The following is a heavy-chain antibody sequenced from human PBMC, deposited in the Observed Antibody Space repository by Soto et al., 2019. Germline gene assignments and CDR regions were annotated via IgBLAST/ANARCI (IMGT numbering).Heavy chain of an antibody. CDR3: ATAAEPPYSGSGSPTPFDY. Sequence: QVQLVQSGAEVKKPGSSVKVSCKASGGTFSSYTISWVRQAPGQGLEWMGRIIPILGIANYAQKFQGRVTITADXPXXXAXXELSSLRSEDTAVYYCATAAEPPYSGSGSPTPFDYWGQGTLVTVSS. J-gene: IGHJ4*02. D-gene: IGHD3-10*01. CDR1: GGTFSSYT. V-gene: IGHV1-69*02. CDR2: IIPILGIA.